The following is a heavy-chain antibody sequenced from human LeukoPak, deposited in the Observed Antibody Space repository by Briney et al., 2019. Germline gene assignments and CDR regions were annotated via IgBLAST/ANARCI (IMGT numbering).Heavy chain of an antibody. V-gene: IGHV4-61*02. Sequence: SETLSLTCAVSGDSISTGNYYWSWIRQPAGKGLEWIGRIYTSGSTHHNPSLKSRVTISVDTSKNQFSLKLSSVTAADTAVYYCAALTGYQYFDYWGQGTLVTVSS. J-gene: IGHJ4*02. CDR1: GDSISTGNYY. CDR3: AALTGYQYFDY. D-gene: IGHD3-9*01. CDR2: IYTSGST.